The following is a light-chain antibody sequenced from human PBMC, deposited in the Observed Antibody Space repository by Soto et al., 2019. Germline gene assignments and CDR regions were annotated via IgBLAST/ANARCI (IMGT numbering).Light chain of an antibody. J-gene: IGLJ1*01. Sequence: QSVLTQTASVSGSPGQSITISCTGTSSDVGGYDYVSWYQQYAGKAPKVMIYEVTKRPSGVSNRFSGSKSGNTASLTISGLQAEDEATYYCCSYTSSATRVFGTGTKLTVL. CDR1: SSDVGGYDY. V-gene: IGLV2-14*01. CDR2: EVT. CDR3: CSYTSSATRV.